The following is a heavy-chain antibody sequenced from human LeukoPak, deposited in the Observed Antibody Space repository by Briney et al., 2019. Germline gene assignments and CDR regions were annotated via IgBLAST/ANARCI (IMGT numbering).Heavy chain of an antibody. CDR3: TRVGYCDGGSCYSDY. CDR2: ISSKANSYAT. CDR1: GFTFSGSA. D-gene: IGHD2-15*01. V-gene: IGHV3-73*01. Sequence: GGSLRLSCAASGFTFSGSAMHWARQASGKGLEWVGRISSKANSYATAYAASVKGRFTISRDDSKNTAYLQMNSLKTEDTAVYYCTRVGYCDGGSCYSDYWGQGTLVTVSS. J-gene: IGHJ4*02.